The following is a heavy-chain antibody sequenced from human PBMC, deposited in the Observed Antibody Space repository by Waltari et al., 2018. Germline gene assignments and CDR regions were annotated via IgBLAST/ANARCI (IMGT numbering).Heavy chain of an antibody. Sequence: QVQLVQSGAEVKKPGASVKVSCKASGYTFTSYAMHWVRQAPGQRLEWMGWINAGNGNTKYSQKFQGRVTITRDTSASTAYMELSSLRSEDTAVYYCARDGDYDILTGYPIGLDYWGQGTLVTVSS. CDR1: GYTFTSYA. CDR3: ARDGDYDILTGYPIGLDY. J-gene: IGHJ4*02. CDR2: INAGNGNT. D-gene: IGHD3-9*01. V-gene: IGHV1-3*01.